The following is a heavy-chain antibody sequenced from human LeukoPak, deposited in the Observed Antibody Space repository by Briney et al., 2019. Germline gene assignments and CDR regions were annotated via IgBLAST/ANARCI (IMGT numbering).Heavy chain of an antibody. D-gene: IGHD3-10*01. CDR2: IRYDENKR. V-gene: IGHV3-30*02. J-gene: IGHJ4*02. CDR3: VKTYCSITRCSPGFDS. Sequence: PGGSLRLSCAASGFTFSNYGMHWVRQAPGKGLEWVAFIRYDENKRHYADSVRGHFTISRDNSLNTLFLQMDNLRAEDTAVYYCVKTYCSITRCSPGFDSWGQGTLVTVSS. CDR1: GFTFSNYG.